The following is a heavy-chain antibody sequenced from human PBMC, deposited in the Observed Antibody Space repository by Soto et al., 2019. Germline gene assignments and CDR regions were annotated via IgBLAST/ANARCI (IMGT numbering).Heavy chain of an antibody. CDR2: IYYSGST. CDR3: ARHETLNGDYDY. Sequence: SETLSLTCTVSGGSISSGGYYWSWIRQHPGKGLEWIGYIYYSGSTYYNPSLKSRVTISVDTSKNQFSLRLSSVTAADTAVYYCARHETLNGDYDYWGQGTLVTVSS. CDR1: GGSISSGGYY. D-gene: IGHD4-17*01. J-gene: IGHJ4*02. V-gene: IGHV4-31*03.